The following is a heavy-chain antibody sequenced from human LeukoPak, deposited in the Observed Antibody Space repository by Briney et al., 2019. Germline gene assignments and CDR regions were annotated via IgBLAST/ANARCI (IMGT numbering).Heavy chain of an antibody. CDR3: APDSPRRTGWFFSDY. CDR2: IIPIFGTA. D-gene: IGHD6-19*01. CDR1: AGTFSSYA. V-gene: IGHV1-69*05. Sequence: SVKVSCKASAGTFSSYAISWVRQAPGQGLEWMGGIIPIFGTANYAQKFQGRVTITTDESTSTAYMELSSLRSEDTAVYYCAPDSPRRTGWFFSDYWGQGTLVTVSS. J-gene: IGHJ4*01.